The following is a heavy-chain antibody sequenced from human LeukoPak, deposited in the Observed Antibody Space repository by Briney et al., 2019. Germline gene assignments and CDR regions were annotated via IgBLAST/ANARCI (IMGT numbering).Heavy chain of an antibody. D-gene: IGHD1-26*01. CDR3: ARSEVGAHPNWFDP. Sequence: SETLSLTCTVSGGSISSSSYYWGWIRQPPGKGLQWIGSINYSGSTYYNPSLKSRVTISVDTSKNQFSLKLSSVTAADTAVYYCARSEVGAHPNWFDPWGQGTLVTVSS. CDR2: INYSGST. CDR1: GGSISSSSYY. V-gene: IGHV4-39*07. J-gene: IGHJ5*02.